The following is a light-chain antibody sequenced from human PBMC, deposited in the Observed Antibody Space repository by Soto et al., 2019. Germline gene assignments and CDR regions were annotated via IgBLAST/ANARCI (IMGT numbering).Light chain of an antibody. Sequence: EIVMTQSPATLSVSPGERATLACRASQSVSSNLAWYQQKPGQAPRLLIYGASTRATGIPSRFSGSGSGTEFTLTIICLQSEDFEVYYFQQYTHWSTFGQGTKVEIK. CDR3: QQYTHWST. V-gene: IGKV3-15*01. CDR1: QSVSSN. J-gene: IGKJ1*01. CDR2: GAS.